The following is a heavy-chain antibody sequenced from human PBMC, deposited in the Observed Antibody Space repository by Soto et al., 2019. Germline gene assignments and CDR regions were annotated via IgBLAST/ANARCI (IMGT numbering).Heavy chain of an antibody. Sequence: QVQLQQWGAGLLKPSETLSLTCAVYGGTFSGYYWSWIRQPPGKGLEWIGEINLSGSTNYNPSLKSRVTISVDTSKNQFSRNLSSVTAADTAVYYCARRGYCDTTSCYGHYYYYYMDVWGKGTTVTVSS. J-gene: IGHJ6*03. CDR3: ARRGYCDTTSCYGHYYYYYMDV. D-gene: IGHD2-2*01. CDR2: INLSGST. V-gene: IGHV4-34*02. CDR1: GGTFSGYY.